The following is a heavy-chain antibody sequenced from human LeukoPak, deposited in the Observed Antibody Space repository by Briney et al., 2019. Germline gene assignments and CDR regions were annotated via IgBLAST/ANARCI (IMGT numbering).Heavy chain of an antibody. Sequence: GGSLRLSCAASEFPFSSYSMNWVRQAPGEGLEWVSYISSSRTTSYADSVKGRFTISRDNAKNSLYLQMNSLRAEDTAVYYCARTSDTSGRLYWYFDLWGRGTLVTVSS. J-gene: IGHJ2*01. D-gene: IGHD3-22*01. CDR1: EFPFSSYS. CDR3: ARTSDTSGRLYWYFDL. V-gene: IGHV3-48*01. CDR2: ISSSRTT.